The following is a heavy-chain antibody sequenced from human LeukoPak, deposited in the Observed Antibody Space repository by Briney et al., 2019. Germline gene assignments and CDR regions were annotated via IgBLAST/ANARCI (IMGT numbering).Heavy chain of an antibody. CDR2: IRYDGSNK. J-gene: IGHJ6*03. D-gene: IGHD3-3*01. Sequence: PGGSLRLSCAASGFTFSSYGMHWVRQAPGKGLEWVAFIRYDGSNKYYADSVKGRFTISRDNSKNTLYLQMNSLRSEDTAVYYCARDSPYYDFWSGSAPSSYYYYMDVWGKGTTVTVSS. V-gene: IGHV3-30*02. CDR1: GFTFSSYG. CDR3: ARDSPYYDFWSGSAPSSYYYYMDV.